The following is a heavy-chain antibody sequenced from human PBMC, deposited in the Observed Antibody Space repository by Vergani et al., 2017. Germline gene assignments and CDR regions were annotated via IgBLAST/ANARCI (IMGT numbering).Heavy chain of an antibody. CDR2: IWYDGSNK. D-gene: IGHD6-6*01. CDR1: GFTFSSYA. V-gene: IGHV3-33*08. Sequence: QVQLVESGGGVVQPGRSLRLSCAASGFTFSSYAMHWVRQAPGKGLEWVAVIWYDGSNKYYADSVKGRFTISRDNSKNTLYLQMNSLRAEDTAVYYCARALIAAPPRAFDIWGQGTMVTVSS. J-gene: IGHJ3*02. CDR3: ARALIAAPPRAFDI.